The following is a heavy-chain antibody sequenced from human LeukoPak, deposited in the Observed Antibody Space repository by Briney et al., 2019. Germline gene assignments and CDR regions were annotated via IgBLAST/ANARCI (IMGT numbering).Heavy chain of an antibody. CDR1: GFIFSSYG. V-gene: IGHV3-30*02. J-gene: IGHJ4*02. CDR2: TRYDGSNK. Sequence: GGSLRLSCAASGFIFSSYGMHWVRQAPGKGLEGVAFTRYDGSNKSYADSVKGRFTISRDNSNNTLYLQMNSLRAEDTAVYYCAKDGGDSWGQGTLVTVSS. CDR3: AKDGGDS. D-gene: IGHD3-16*01.